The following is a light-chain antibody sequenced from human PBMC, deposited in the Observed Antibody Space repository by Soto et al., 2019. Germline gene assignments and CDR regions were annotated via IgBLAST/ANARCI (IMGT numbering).Light chain of an antibody. CDR1: ISDVGGYNY. Sequence: QSALTQPASVSGSPGQSIAISCTGTISDVGGYNYVSWYQQHPGKAPILIIYEGSNRPSGVSNRFSGSKADNTASLTISGLQAEDEADYYCYSYTSSSTWVFGGGTQLTVL. CDR3: YSYTSSSTWV. V-gene: IGLV2-14*01. J-gene: IGLJ3*02. CDR2: EGS.